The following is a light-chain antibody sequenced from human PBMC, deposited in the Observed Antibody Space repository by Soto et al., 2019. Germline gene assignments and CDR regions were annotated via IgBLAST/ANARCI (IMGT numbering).Light chain of an antibody. CDR2: NAS. CDR1: QSVSSN. J-gene: IGKJ1*01. V-gene: IGKV3D-15*01. CDR3: QHYNIYSEA. Sequence: MTQSPDNLSVSPGERATLSCRASQSVSSNLAWYQQKPGQAPSLLIYNASSRATGIPARFSGSGSGTDFTLTISSLQRDDFATYYCQHYNIYSEAFGQGTKVDI.